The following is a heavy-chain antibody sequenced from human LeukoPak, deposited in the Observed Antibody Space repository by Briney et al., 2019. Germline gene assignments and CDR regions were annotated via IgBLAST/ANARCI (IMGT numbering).Heavy chain of an antibody. CDR2: VAADGSST. V-gene: IGHV3-74*01. CDR1: GFTFTTYG. D-gene: IGHD3-10*01. J-gene: IGHJ3*02. CDR3: ARDTGIREAFDI. Sequence: GGTLRLSCSASGFTFTTYGMNWVRQAPGKGLVWVSRVAADGSSTYYADYVRGRFTVSRDNARNSLYLQMSSLRAEDTAIYYCARDTGIREAFDIWGRGTMVTVSS.